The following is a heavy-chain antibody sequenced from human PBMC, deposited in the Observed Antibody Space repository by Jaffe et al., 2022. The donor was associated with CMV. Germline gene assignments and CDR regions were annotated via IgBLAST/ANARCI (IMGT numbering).Heavy chain of an antibody. CDR2: IRSKAYGGTT. CDR1: GFTFGDYA. D-gene: IGHD5-18*01. CDR3: TRSRYSYGFPDYYYYYMDV. Sequence: EVQLVESGGGLVQPGRSLRLSCTASGFTFGDYAMSWVRQAPGKGLEWVGFIRSKAYGGTTEYAASVKGRFTISRDDSKSIAYLQMNSLKTEDTAVYYCTRSRYSYGFPDYYYYYMDVWGKGTTVTVSS. J-gene: IGHJ6*03. V-gene: IGHV3-49*04.